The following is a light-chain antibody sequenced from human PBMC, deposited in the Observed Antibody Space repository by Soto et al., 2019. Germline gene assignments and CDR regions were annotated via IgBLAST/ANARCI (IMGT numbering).Light chain of an antibody. CDR3: QQYDDWPPLT. Sequence: EIVMTQSPATLSVSPGERATLSCRASQSVSSNLAWYQQKLGQAPRLLIYGASTRATGIPARFSGSGSGTEFTLTIGSLQSEDFAFYYCQQYDDWPPLTFGGGTKVEIK. CDR1: QSVSSN. J-gene: IGKJ4*01. V-gene: IGKV3-15*01. CDR2: GAS.